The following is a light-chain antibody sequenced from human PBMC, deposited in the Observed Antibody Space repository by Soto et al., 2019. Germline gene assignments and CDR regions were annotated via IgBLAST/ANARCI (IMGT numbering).Light chain of an antibody. Sequence: QSVLTQPPSVSAAPGQTVTVSCSGNHSNIGNNFVSWYQLLPGSAPKLLIYDNNKRPSEIPDRFSGSKSGTSATLAITGLQTGDEGDYFCGTWDYRLTAVVFGGGTKLTVL. CDR2: DNN. CDR1: HSNIGNNF. CDR3: GTWDYRLTAVV. J-gene: IGLJ2*01. V-gene: IGLV1-51*01.